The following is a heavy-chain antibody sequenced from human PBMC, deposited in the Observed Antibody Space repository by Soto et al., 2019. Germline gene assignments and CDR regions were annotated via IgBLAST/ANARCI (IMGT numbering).Heavy chain of an antibody. D-gene: IGHD2-15*01. J-gene: IGHJ3*02. CDR2: ISWNSGSI. CDR3: AKDLTGGSYCSGGSCYVHGAFDI. V-gene: IGHV3-9*01. Sequence: GGSLRLSCAASGFTFDDYAMHWVRQAPGKGLEWVSGISWNSGSIGYADSVKGRFTISRDNAKNSLYLQMNSLRAEDTALYYCAKDLTGGSYCSGGSCYVHGAFDIWGQETMVTVSS. CDR1: GFTFDDYA.